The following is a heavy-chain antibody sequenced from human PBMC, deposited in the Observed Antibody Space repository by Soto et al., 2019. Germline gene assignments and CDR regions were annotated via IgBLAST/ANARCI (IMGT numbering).Heavy chain of an antibody. V-gene: IGHV4-4*02. CDR3: ARGEEYDYGDDSFDY. Sequence: QVQLQESGPGLVKPSGTLSLTCAVSGGSISSSNWWRWVRQPPGKGLEWIGEVYHSGSTNYNPSLKSRVTISVDKSKNQFSLKLSSVTAADTAVYYCARGEEYDYGDDSFDYWGQGTLVTVSS. CDR2: VYHSGST. CDR1: GGSISSSNW. J-gene: IGHJ4*02. D-gene: IGHD4-17*01.